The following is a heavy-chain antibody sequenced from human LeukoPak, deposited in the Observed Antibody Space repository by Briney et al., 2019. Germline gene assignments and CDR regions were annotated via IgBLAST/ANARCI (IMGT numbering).Heavy chain of an antibody. CDR2: INHSGYT. D-gene: IGHD2-21*02. V-gene: IGHV4-34*01. J-gene: IGHJ4*02. Sequence: NPSETLSLTCAVSGVSFDDYYWSWVRRTPGKGLEWIGEINHSGYTNDSPSLKSRVTLSIDTSRKQFSLNLRSVTVADTGIYYCTRMTAGHDYWGQGTLVTVSS. CDR1: GVSFDDYY. CDR3: TRMTAGHDY.